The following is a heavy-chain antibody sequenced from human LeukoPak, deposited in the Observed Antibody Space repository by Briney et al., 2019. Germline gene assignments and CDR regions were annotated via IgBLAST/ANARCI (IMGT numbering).Heavy chain of an antibody. J-gene: IGHJ3*02. CDR2: ISPGATYT. CDR1: GFPFNTYT. Sequence: GGSLRLSCAASGFPFNTYTMNRVRQAPGKGLEWVSSISPGATYTSYADSVKGRFIISRDDARNSLYLQMNSLRAEDTAVYYCARVFDIWGQGTMVSVSS. CDR3: ARVFDI. V-gene: IGHV3-21*01.